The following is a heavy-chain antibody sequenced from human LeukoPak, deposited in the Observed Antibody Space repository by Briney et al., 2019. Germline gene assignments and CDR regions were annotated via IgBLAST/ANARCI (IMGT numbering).Heavy chain of an antibody. V-gene: IGHV4-39*01. Sequence: KSSETLSLXCTVSGGSISSSSYYWGWIRQPPGKGPEWIGSIYYSGSTYYNPSLKSRVTISVDTSKNQFSLKLSSVTAADTAVYYCARGVPGYYFDYWGQGTLVTVSS. D-gene: IGHD2-2*01. J-gene: IGHJ4*02. CDR2: IYYSGST. CDR1: GGSISSSSYY. CDR3: ARGVPGYYFDY.